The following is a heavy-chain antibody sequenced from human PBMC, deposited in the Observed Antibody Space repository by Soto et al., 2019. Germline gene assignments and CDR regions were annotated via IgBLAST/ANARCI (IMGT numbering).Heavy chain of an antibody. J-gene: IGHJ5*02. CDR1: GFTVSNYA. CDR3: AKDDYGYWFDP. Sequence: HLLQSGGGLVQPGGSLRLSCVASGFTVSNYAMSWVRQAPGKGLEWVSSISVNGATTYYADSVKGRFTISRDSSKNTLYLQLNSLRAGDTAVYYCAKDDYGYWFDPWGQGTLVNVSS. D-gene: IGHD4-17*01. CDR2: ISVNGATT. V-gene: IGHV3-23*01.